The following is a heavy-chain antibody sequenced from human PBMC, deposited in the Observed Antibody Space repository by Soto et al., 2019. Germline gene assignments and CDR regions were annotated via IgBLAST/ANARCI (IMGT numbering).Heavy chain of an antibody. D-gene: IGHD3-22*01. J-gene: IGHJ4*02. CDR3: ARGDYYDSSFDY. CDR2: SYYSGST. CDR1: GGSISSGDYY. V-gene: IGHV4-30-4*01. Sequence: SETLSLMCTVSGGSISSGDYYWSWIRQPPGKGLEWIGYSYYSGSTYYNPSLKSRVTISVDTSKNQFSLKLSSVTAADTAVYYCARGDYYDSSFDYWGQGTLVTVSS.